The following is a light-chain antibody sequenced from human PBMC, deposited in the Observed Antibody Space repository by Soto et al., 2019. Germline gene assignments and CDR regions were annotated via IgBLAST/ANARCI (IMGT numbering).Light chain of an antibody. CDR1: KLGDKY. CDR2: QDT. CDR3: QVWDNSIVV. Sequence: SYELTQPPSVSVSPGQTASITCSGHKLGDKYACWYQQKPGQSPVLVISQDTKRPSGIPERFSGSNSGNTATLTISGTQAMDEADYYCQVWDNSIVVFGGGTQLTVL. J-gene: IGLJ2*01. V-gene: IGLV3-1*01.